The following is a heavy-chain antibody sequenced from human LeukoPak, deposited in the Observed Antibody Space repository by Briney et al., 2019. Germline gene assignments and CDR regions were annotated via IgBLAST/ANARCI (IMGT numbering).Heavy chain of an antibody. J-gene: IGHJ4*02. CDR1: GFTFSSYG. D-gene: IGHD2-2*01. V-gene: IGHV3-30*18. Sequence: GGSLRLSCAASGFTFSSYGMHWVRQAPGKGLEWVAVISYDGSNKYYADSVKGRFTISRDNSKNTLYLQMNSLRAEDTAVYYCAKWGLGYCSSTSCSELDYWGQGILVTVSS. CDR3: AKWGLGYCSSTSCSELDY. CDR2: ISYDGSNK.